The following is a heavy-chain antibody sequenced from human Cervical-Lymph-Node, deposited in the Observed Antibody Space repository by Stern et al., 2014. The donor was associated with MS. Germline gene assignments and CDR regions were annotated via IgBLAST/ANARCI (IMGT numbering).Heavy chain of an antibody. Sequence: QVQLQESGPGLVKPSETLSLTCAVSGDSISSYTHYWAWIRQPPGKGLEWIGSVYYSGATYYNPYLKSPVTISVDTSQNHFSLGLNSVTAADTAVYYCAKHACTGAACPFDLWGQGTLVTVSS. J-gene: IGHJ4*02. D-gene: IGHD2-8*02. CDR3: AKHACTGAACPFDL. CDR2: VYYSGAT. V-gene: IGHV4-39*01. CDR1: GDSISSYTHY.